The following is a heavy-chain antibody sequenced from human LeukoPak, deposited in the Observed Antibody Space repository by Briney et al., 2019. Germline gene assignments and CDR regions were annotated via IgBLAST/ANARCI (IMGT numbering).Heavy chain of an antibody. J-gene: IGHJ5*02. Sequence: SETLSLTCTASGGSISSYYWSWIRQPPGKGREGIGYIYTSGSTNYNPSLKSRVTISVDTSKNQFSLKLRSVTAADTAVYYCARVRGSKGLEWELLFWFDPWGQGTLVTVSS. CDR3: ARVRGSKGLEWELLFWFDP. CDR1: GGSISSYY. V-gene: IGHV4-4*09. D-gene: IGHD1-26*01. CDR2: IYTSGST.